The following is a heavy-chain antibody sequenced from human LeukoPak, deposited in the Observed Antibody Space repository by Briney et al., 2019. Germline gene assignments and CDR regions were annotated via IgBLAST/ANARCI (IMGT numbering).Heavy chain of an antibody. D-gene: IGHD3-9*01. V-gene: IGHV1-2*04. Sequence: GASVKVSCKASGYTFTGYYMHWVRQAPGQGLEWMGWINPNSGGTNYAQKVQGWVTMTRDTSISTAYMELSRLRSDDTAVYYCARADDILTGHFDYWGQGTLVTVSS. CDR2: INPNSGGT. J-gene: IGHJ4*02. CDR1: GYTFTGYY. CDR3: ARADDILTGHFDY.